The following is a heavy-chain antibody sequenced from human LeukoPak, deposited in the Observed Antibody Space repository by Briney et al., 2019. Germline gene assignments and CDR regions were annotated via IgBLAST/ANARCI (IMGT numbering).Heavy chain of an antibody. CDR2: IYYSGST. Sequence: PSETLSLTCTVSGGSISSYYWSWIRQPPGKGLEWIGYIYYSGSTNYNPSLKSRVTISVDTSKNQFSLKLSSVTAADTAVYYCARGNYYDMWAFDIWGQGTMVTVSS. V-gene: IGHV4-59*12. CDR1: GGSISSYY. CDR3: ARGNYYDMWAFDI. D-gene: IGHD3-22*01. J-gene: IGHJ3*02.